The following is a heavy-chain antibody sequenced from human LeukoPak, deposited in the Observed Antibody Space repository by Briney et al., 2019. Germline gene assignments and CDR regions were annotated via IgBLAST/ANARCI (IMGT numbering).Heavy chain of an antibody. D-gene: IGHD3-3*01. Sequence: PSETLSLTCTVSGGSISSYYWSWIRQPPGKGLEWIGYIYYSGSTNYNPSLKSRVTISVDTSKNQFSLKLSSVTAADTAVYYCARIVTIFGVAPHAFDIWGQGTMITVSS. CDR1: GGSISSYY. V-gene: IGHV4-59*01. J-gene: IGHJ3*02. CDR2: IYYSGST. CDR3: ARIVTIFGVAPHAFDI.